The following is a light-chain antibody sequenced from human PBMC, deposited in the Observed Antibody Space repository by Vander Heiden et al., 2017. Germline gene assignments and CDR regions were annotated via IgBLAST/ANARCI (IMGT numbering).Light chain of an antibody. CDR1: SSNIGSHT. V-gene: IGLV1-44*01. CDR2: STN. CDR3: AVWDDSLNGWV. J-gene: IGLJ3*02. Sequence: SVLTQPPSASGAPAQRVAISCSGRSSNIGSHTVNWYQQLPGTAPKLLIYSTNQRPSGVSDRFSGSKSGTSASLAISGLQSEDESDYYCAVWDDSLNGWVFGGGTKVTVL.